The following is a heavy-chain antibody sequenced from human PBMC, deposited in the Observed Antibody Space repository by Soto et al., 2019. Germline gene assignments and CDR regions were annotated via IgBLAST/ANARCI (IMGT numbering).Heavy chain of an antibody. CDR1: GFTFSRYT. V-gene: IGHV3-30-3*01. CDR3: ARSGGSYFGPFDY. D-gene: IGHD1-26*01. CDR2: ISYDGSNK. Sequence: GGSLRLSCAASGFTFSRYTMHWVRQAPGKGLEWVAVISYDGSNKYYADSVKGRFTISRDNSKNTLYLQMNSLRAEDTAVFYCARSGGSYFGPFDYWGQGTLVTVSS. J-gene: IGHJ4*02.